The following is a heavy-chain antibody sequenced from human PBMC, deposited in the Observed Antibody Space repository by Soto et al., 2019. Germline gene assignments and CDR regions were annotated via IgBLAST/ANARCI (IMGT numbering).Heavy chain of an antibody. J-gene: IGHJ4*02. CDR2: IKQDGSEK. V-gene: IGHV3-7*05. CDR1: EFTFRSYW. Sequence: GGSQILSCAASEFTFRSYWMSWVRQAPGKGLEWVANIKQDGSEKYYVDSVKGRFTISRDNAKNSLYLQMNSLRAEDTAVYYCARDPEIFGIDYWGQGTLVTVSS. CDR3: ARDPEIFGIDY. D-gene: IGHD3-3*01.